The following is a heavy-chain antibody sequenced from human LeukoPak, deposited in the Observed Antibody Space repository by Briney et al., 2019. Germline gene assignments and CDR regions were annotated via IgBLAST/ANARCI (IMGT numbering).Heavy chain of an antibody. CDR3: ARVVEQQLVRGLDWFDP. CDR2: ISAYNGNT. Sequence: ASVKVSCKASGYTFTSYGISWVRQAPGQGLEWMGWISAYNGNTNYAQKLQGRVTMTTDTSTSTAYMELRSLRSDDTAVYYCARVVEQQLVRGLDWFDPCGQGTLVTVSS. J-gene: IGHJ5*02. D-gene: IGHD6-13*01. CDR1: GYTFTSYG. V-gene: IGHV1-18*01.